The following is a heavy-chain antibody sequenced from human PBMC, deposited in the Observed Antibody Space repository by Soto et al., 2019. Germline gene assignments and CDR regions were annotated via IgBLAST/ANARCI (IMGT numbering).Heavy chain of an antibody. CDR3: ARDQGYSSSTFYYYYDMDV. CDR2: ISYDGSNK. CDR1: GFTFSSYA. V-gene: IGHV3-30-3*01. J-gene: IGHJ6*02. Sequence: PGGSLRLSCAASGFTFSSYAMHWVRQAPGKGLEWVAVISYDGSNKYYADSVKGRFTISRDNSKNTLYLQMNSLRAEDTAVYYCARDQGYSSSTFYYYYDMDVWGQGTTVTVSS. D-gene: IGHD6-13*01.